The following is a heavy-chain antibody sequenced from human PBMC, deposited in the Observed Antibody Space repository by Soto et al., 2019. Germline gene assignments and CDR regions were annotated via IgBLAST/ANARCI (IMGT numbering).Heavy chain of an antibody. Sequence: QVQLVQSGAEEKKPGASVKVSCKASGYTFTSYAMHWVRQAPGQRLEWMGWINAGNGNTKYSQKFQGRVTITRDTSASTAYMELSSLRYEDTAVYYCARSIGVVTAIDYWGQGTLVTVSS. CDR3: ARSIGVVTAIDY. J-gene: IGHJ4*02. CDR1: GYTFTSYA. V-gene: IGHV1-3*05. D-gene: IGHD2-21*02. CDR2: INAGNGNT.